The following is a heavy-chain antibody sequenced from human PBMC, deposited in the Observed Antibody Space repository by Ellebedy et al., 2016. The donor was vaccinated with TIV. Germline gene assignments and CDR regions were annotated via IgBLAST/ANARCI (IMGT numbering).Heavy chain of an antibody. V-gene: IGHV4-34*01. CDR2: ISHTGSP. J-gene: IGHJ5*01. CDR1: GETFSGHY. CDR3: ARRTSAGGIDS. Sequence: SETLSLXCAVYGETFSGHYWSWIRQSSGKGLEWLGEISHTGSPSYNPSFKSRVVMSVDTSKNQFSLKLTSLIAADTAAYYCARRTSAGGIDSWGQGTLVTVSS. D-gene: IGHD6-13*01.